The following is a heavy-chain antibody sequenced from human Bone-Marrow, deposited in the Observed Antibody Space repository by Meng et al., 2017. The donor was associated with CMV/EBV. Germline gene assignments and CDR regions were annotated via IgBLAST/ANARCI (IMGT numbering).Heavy chain of an antibody. CDR3: ARSRRVVVIASYPDY. CDR2: ISYDGSNK. Sequence: GESLKISCAASGFTFSSYAMHWVRQAPGKGLEWVAVISYDGSNKYYADSVKGRFTIPRDNSENTLYLQMNSLRAEDTAVYYCARSRRVVVIASYPDYWGQGTLVTVSS. D-gene: IGHD2-21*01. J-gene: IGHJ4*02. CDR1: GFTFSSYA. V-gene: IGHV3-30-3*01.